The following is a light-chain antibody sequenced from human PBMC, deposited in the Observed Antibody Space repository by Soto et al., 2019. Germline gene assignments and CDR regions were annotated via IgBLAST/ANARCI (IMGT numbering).Light chain of an antibody. V-gene: IGKV1-5*03. CDR3: QQYTTYSVT. J-gene: IGKJ1*01. CDR1: QSVSDW. CDR2: RTS. Sequence: DIQMTQSPSTLSASVGDRVTITCRASQSVSDWLAWYQQKPGKAPNPLIYRTSNLESGVPSRFSGSGSGTEFTLTISSLQPDDFATYYCQQYTTYSVTFGQGTKVEIK.